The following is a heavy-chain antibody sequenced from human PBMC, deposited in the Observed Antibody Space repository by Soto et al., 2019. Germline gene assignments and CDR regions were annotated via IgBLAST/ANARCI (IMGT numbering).Heavy chain of an antibody. CDR1: GYTFTGYY. Sequence: ASVKVSCKASGYTFTGYYVHWVRQAPGQGLAWMGWINPNSGGTDYAQKFQGRVTMTRDTSISTAYMELSRLRSDDTAVYYCARDYRGPTLGYSHQFDYWGQGALVTVSS. CDR3: ARDYRGPTLGYSHQFDY. D-gene: IGHD5-18*01. CDR2: INPNSGGT. V-gene: IGHV1-2*02. J-gene: IGHJ4*02.